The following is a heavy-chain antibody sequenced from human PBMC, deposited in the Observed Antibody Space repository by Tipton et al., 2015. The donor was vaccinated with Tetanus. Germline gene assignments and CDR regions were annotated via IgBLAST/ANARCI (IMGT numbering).Heavy chain of an antibody. D-gene: IGHD3-3*01. Sequence: TLSLTCTVSGGSISSGGYYWTWIRQHPGKGLEWIGNIYHRGSTYYNPSLKSRVTISVDTSKNQFSLKLSSVTAADTAVYYCARDPAVLRFLQWFTDWCFALWGRGTLVPVFS. CDR3: ARDPAVLRFLQWFTDWCFAL. CDR2: IYHRGST. V-gene: IGHV4-31*03. CDR1: GGSISSGGYY. J-gene: IGHJ2*01.